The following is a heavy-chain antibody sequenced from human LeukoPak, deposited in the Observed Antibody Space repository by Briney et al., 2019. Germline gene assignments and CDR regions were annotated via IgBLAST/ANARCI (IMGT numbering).Heavy chain of an antibody. J-gene: IGHJ4*02. V-gene: IGHV4-59*01. D-gene: IGHD5-12*01. CDR2: IYYSGST. CDR1: GGSISSYY. Sequence: PSETLSLTCTVSGGSISSYYWSWIRQPPGKGLEWIGYIYYSGSTNYNPSLKSRVTISVHTSKNQFSLKLSSVTAADTAVYYCARDRRGYVSWEFDYWGQGTLVTVSS. CDR3: ARDRRGYVSWEFDY.